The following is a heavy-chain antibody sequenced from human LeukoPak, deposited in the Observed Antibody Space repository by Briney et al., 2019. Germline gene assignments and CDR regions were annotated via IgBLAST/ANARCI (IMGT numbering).Heavy chain of an antibody. CDR2: IYYSGST. CDR3: ARLGSSSWYRGGWFDP. J-gene: IGHJ5*02. Sequence: SETLSLTCTVSGGSVSSSSYYWGWIRQPPGKGLEWIGSIYYSGSTYYNPSLKSRVTISVDTSKNQFSLKLSSVTAADTAVYYCARLGSSSWYRGGWFDPWGQGTLVTVSS. D-gene: IGHD6-13*01. V-gene: IGHV4-39*01. CDR1: GGSVSSSSYY.